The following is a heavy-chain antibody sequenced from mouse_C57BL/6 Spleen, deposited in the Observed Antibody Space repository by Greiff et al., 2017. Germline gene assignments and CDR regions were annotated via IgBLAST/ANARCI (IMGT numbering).Heavy chain of an antibody. CDR1: GYTFTSYW. V-gene: IGHV1-69*01. CDR3: ARGSDYYGCFAY. D-gene: IGHD1-1*01. Sequence: VQLQQPGAELVMPGASVKLSCKASGYTFTSYWMHWVKQRPGQGLEWIGEIYPCSSGTNYNQKFKSKATLTVDKSSSTAYMQLSSLTSEDSAVYYCARGSDYYGCFAYWGQGTLVTVSA. J-gene: IGHJ3*01. CDR2: IYPCSSGT.